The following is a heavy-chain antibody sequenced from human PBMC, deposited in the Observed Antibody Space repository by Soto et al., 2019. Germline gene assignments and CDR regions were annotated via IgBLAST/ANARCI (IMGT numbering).Heavy chain of an antibody. J-gene: IGHJ6*02. CDR1: GFTFSSYA. D-gene: IGHD3-3*01. Sequence: PGGSLRLSCAASGFTFSSYAMSWVRQAPGKGLEWVSAISGSGGSTYYADSVKGRFTISRDNSKNTLYLQMNSLRAEDTAVYYCAKVVRFLEWSPYYYYGMDVWGQGTTVTVSS. CDR3: AKVVRFLEWSPYYYYGMDV. V-gene: IGHV3-23*01. CDR2: ISGSGGST.